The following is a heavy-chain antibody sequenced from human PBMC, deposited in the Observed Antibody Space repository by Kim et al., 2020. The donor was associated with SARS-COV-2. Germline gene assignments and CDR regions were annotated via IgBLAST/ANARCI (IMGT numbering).Heavy chain of an antibody. Sequence: GGSLRLSCAASGFSFSSYWMTWVRQVPGKGLEWVANIKEDGSEKDYVDSAKGRFTISRDNAKHSLFLQMNSLRADDTAVYFCARADRGYYYFYGMDVWGQGSTVTVSS. CDR1: GFSFSSYW. J-gene: IGHJ6*02. V-gene: IGHV3-7*03. CDR3: ARADRGYYYFYGMDV. CDR2: IKEDGSEK. D-gene: IGHD2-15*01.